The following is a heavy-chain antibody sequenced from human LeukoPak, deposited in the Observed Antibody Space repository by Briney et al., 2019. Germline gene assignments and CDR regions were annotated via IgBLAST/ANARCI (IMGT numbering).Heavy chain of an antibody. J-gene: IGHJ4*02. D-gene: IGHD6-13*01. V-gene: IGHV3-7*03. CDR3: ARRAASSWYRTPFDY. CDR2: IKLDGSEK. Sequence: GGSLRLSCVASGFTFGKYWMSWVRQAPGKGLEWVANIKLDGSEKNYVDSVKGRFTISRDNTRNSLYLQMNSLRVEDTAVFYCARRAASSWYRTPFDYWGQGTLVTVSS. CDR1: GFTFGKYW.